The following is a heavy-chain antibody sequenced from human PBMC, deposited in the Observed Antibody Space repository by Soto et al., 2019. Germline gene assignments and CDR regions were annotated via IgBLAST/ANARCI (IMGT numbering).Heavy chain of an antibody. CDR3: AKLVRSSSSTNFDY. CDR2: IGGAGGAT. CDR1: GFTFSNYA. J-gene: IGHJ4*02. Sequence: GGSLRLSCAASGFTFSNYAMAWVRQAPGKGLEWVSSIGGAGGATYYADSVRGRFTISRDNSKNTLSLQMNSLRAEDAAIYYCAKLVRSSSSTNFDYWGQGALVTVSS. V-gene: IGHV3-23*01. D-gene: IGHD6-6*01.